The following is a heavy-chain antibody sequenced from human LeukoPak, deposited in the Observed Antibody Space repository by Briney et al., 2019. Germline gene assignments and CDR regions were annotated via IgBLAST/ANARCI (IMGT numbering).Heavy chain of an antibody. Sequence: SSVNVTCMASRYNFITYGIIWVRPAPGQGLEWMGWISPYNGNTNYAQNLQGRVTMTTDTSTTTAYMELRSLRSDDTAVYYCARDRGVAGDHYGMDVWGKALMATVSS. CDR3: ARDRGVAGDHYGMDV. J-gene: IGHJ6*04. CDR2: ISPYNGNT. CDR1: RYNFITYG. V-gene: IGHV1-18*01. D-gene: IGHD3-10*01.